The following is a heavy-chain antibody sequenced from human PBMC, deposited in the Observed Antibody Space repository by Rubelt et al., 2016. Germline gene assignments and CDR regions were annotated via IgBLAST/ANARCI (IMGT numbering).Heavy chain of an antibody. CDR3: ARESNGRAFDI. V-gene: IGHV3-20*04. D-gene: IGHD4-11*01. J-gene: IGHJ3*02. CDR1: GFTFEDYG. Sequence: GSLRLSCAASGFTFEDYGMTWVRQAPGKGLEWVSGIIWNGVGTGYAASVKGRFTISRDNAKNSLYLQMNSLRAEDTAFYYCARESNGRAFDIWCQGTMVTVSS. CDR2: IIWNGVGT.